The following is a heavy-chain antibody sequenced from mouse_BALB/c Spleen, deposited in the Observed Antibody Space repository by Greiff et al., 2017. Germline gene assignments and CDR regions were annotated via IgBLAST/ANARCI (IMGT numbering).Heavy chain of an antibody. J-gene: IGHJ2*01. CDR2: ISDGGSYT. D-gene: IGHD1-1*01. CDR1: GFTFSDYY. CDR3: ARGEIYYYGSSHFDY. V-gene: IGHV5-4*02. Sequence: EVKLQESGGGLVKPGGSLKLSCAASGFTFSDYYMYWVRQTPEKRLEWVATISDGGSYTYYPDSVKGRFTISRDNAKNNLYLQMSSLKSEDTAMYYCARGEIYYYGSSHFDYWGEGTTLTVSS.